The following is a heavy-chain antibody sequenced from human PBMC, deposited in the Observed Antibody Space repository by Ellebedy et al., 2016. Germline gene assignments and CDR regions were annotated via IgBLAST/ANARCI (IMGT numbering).Heavy chain of an antibody. CDR1: GFTFSSYG. D-gene: IGHD6-13*01. J-gene: IGHJ4*02. Sequence: GESLKISXAASGFTFSSYGMHWVRQAPGKGLEWVAVIWYDGSNKYYADSVKGRFTISRDNSKNTLYLQMNSLRAEDTAVYYCQRGAAAGTGDYWGQGTLVTVSS. CDR3: QRGAAAGTGDY. V-gene: IGHV3-30*02. CDR2: IWYDGSNK.